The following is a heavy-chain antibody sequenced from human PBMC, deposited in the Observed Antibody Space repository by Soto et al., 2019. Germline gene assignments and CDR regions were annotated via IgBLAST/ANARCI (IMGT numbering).Heavy chain of an antibody. D-gene: IGHD3-3*01. J-gene: IGHJ4*02. CDR3: AKQFLAYYDFWSGHQDGSYFDY. CDR1: AFTFKNYA. Sequence: GGSLRLSCAASAFTFKNYAMTWVRQVPGQGLEWVSSIDVTGGSATYADFVKGRFTISRDNSRDTLSLQMNSLRVEDTAIYYCAKQFLAYYDFWSGHQDGSYFDYWGQGIQVTVS. CDR2: IDVTGGSA. V-gene: IGHV3-23*01.